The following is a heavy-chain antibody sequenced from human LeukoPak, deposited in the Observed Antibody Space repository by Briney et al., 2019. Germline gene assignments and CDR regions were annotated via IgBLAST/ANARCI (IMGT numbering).Heavy chain of an antibody. CDR2: ISWNSGSI. V-gene: IGHV3-9*01. CDR1: GFTFDDYA. Sequence: PGGSLRLSCAASGFTFDDYAMHWVRQAPGKGLEWVSGISWNSGSIGYADSVKGRFTISRDNAKNSLYLQMNSLRAEDTALYYCAKDLFGGGKRVRFDPWGQGTLVTVSS. J-gene: IGHJ5*02. CDR3: AKDLFGGGKRVRFDP. D-gene: IGHD2-21*01.